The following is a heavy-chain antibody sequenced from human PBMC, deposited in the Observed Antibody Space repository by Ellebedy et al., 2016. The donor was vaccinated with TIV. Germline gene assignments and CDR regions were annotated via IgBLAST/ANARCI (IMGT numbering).Heavy chain of an antibody. D-gene: IGHD2-15*01. J-gene: IGHJ5*02. CDR1: GYTFAGNH. CDR2: INSSGGT. V-gene: IGHV1-2*02. Sequence: ASVKVSXXASGYTFAGNHMHWVRQVPGQGLEWMGWINSSGGTNYAQKFQGRVTMTRDTSISTAYMELSRLGSDDTAVYYCARVVAGLDLWGQGTLVTVSS. CDR3: ARVVAGLDL.